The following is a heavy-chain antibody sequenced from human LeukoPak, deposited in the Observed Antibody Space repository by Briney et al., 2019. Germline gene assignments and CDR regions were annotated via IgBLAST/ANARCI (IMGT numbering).Heavy chain of an antibody. V-gene: IGHV1-69*05. D-gene: IGHD2-2*01. Sequence: GASVKVSCKASGGTFSSYAISWVRQAPGQGLEWMGGIIPIFGTANYAQKFQGRVTITTDESTSTAYMELSSLRSEDTAVYYCARTSPGVTDAFDIWGQGTMVTVSS. CDR1: GGTFSSYA. CDR2: IIPIFGTA. CDR3: ARTSPGVTDAFDI. J-gene: IGHJ3*02.